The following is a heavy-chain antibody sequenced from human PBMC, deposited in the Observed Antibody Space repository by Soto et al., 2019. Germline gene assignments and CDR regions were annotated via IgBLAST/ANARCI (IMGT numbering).Heavy chain of an antibody. CDR1: GYTFTAYA. CDR2: INAGNGDT. CDR3: ARDSDASVTH. D-gene: IGHD4-17*01. J-gene: IGHJ4*02. V-gene: IGHV1-3*01. Sequence: QVHLVQSGAEVKKPGASVKVSCKASGYTFTAYAIHWVRQAPGQGLEWMAWINAGNGDTKYSQKFQGRVTVTRDTSASTVYMELSSLRSEDTAVYYCARDSDASVTHWGQGTLVTLSS.